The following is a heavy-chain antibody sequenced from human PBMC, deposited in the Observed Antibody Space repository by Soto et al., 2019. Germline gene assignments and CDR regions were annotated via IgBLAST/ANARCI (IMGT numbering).Heavy chain of an antibody. V-gene: IGHV3-48*02. CDR1: GFTFSSYS. CDR2: ISSSSSTI. Sequence: EVQLVESGGGLVQPGGSLRLSCAASGFTFSSYSMNWVRQAPGKGLEWVSYISSSSSTIYYADSVKGRFTISRDNAKNSLYLLMNSLRDEDTAVYYRARSLTYSGWQTAYYYYGMDVWGQGTTVTVSS. J-gene: IGHJ6*02. CDR3: ARSLTYSGWQTAYYYYGMDV. D-gene: IGHD6-19*01.